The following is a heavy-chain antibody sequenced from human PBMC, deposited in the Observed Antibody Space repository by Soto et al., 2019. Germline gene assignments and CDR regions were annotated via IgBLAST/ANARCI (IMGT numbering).Heavy chain of an antibody. Sequence: ASWKVSCNCAGYTCTSYAMNWVRQAPGQGLEWMGWINTNTGNPTYAQGFTGRFVFSLDTSVSTAYLQICSLKAEDTAVYYCARVVRRVGATAAFGYWGQGTLVTVSS. CDR3: ARVVRRVGATAAFGY. D-gene: IGHD1-26*01. CDR2: INTNTGNP. V-gene: IGHV7-4-1*01. J-gene: IGHJ4*02. CDR1: GYTCTSYA.